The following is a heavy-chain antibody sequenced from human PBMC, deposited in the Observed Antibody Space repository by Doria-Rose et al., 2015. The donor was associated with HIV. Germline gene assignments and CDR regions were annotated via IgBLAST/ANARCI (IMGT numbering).Heavy chain of an antibody. CDR2: IDYSGTT. D-gene: IGHD6-25*01. Sequence: EESLPKLVKPSETLSLTCTVSGGSVASVTPYWGWIRQTPGPGLEWIGTIDYSGTTYYTPSLSGRVTISLHTSKNQYPLKLISVTAADTGVYYCAKQAVNWFDPWGQGTLVTVSS. V-gene: IGHV4-39*01. CDR3: AKQAVNWFDP. CDR1: GGSVASVTPY. J-gene: IGHJ5*02.